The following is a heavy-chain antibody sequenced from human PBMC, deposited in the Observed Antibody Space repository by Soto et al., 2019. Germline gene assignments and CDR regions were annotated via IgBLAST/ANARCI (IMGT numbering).Heavy chain of an antibody. Sequence: SVKVSCKAPGGTFSSYAISWVRQAPGQGLEWMGGIIPIFGTANYAQKFQGRVTITADESTSTAYMELSSLRSEDTAVYYCARAGGTWEPFDYWGQGTLVTVSS. CDR3: ARAGGTWEPFDY. J-gene: IGHJ4*02. D-gene: IGHD1-26*01. CDR1: GGTFSSYA. CDR2: IIPIFGTA. V-gene: IGHV1-69*13.